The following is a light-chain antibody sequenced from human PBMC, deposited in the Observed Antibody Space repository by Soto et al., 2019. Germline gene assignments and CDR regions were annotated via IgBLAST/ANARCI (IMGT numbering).Light chain of an antibody. CDR2: DAS. CDR3: QQCNRWPPLT. CDR1: RSVNQY. Sequence: EVVMTQSPATLSVSPGERATLSCRASRSVNQYLAWYQQRPGQAPRLLIYDASTRAAGVAARFSGSGSGTDFTLTISSLQSEDVEVYYCQQCNRWPPLTFGGGTKVEI. V-gene: IGKV3-15*01. J-gene: IGKJ4*02.